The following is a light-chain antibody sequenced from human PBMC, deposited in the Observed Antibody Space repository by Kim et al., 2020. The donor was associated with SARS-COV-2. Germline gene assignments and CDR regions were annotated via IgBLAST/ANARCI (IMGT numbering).Light chain of an antibody. V-gene: IGKV3-20*01. CDR1: QSVRSNY. CDR3: QQYGISPST. Sequence: SPGKRATLSCRARQSVRSNYLAWYQQKPGQAPRLLIYDTSIRATGIPDRFSGSGSGTDFTLTISRLEPEDFAVYYCQQYGISPSTFGGGTKVDIK. J-gene: IGKJ4*01. CDR2: DTS.